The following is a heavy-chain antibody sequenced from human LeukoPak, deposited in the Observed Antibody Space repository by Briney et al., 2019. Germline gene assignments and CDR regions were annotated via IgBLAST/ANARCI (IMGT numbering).Heavy chain of an antibody. D-gene: IGHD5-24*01. CDR3: ARRGDGYNAFDY. CDR1: GGSISSYY. Sequence: SETLSLTCTVSGGSISSYYWGWIRQPPGKGLEWIGSIYYSGSTYYNPSLKSRVIISVDTSKNQFSLKLTSVTAADTAVYHCARRGDGYNAFDYWGQGTLVTVSS. CDR2: IYYSGST. J-gene: IGHJ4*02. V-gene: IGHV4-39*01.